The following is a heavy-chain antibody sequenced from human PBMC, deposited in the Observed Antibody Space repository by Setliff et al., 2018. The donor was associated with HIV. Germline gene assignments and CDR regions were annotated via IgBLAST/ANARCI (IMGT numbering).Heavy chain of an antibody. CDR2: VHASTGHT. D-gene: IGHD2-15*01. V-gene: IGHV1-8*01. CDR3: ARGIDILVKMGIYYHYMDV. Sequence: ASVKVSCKASGYTFTKYAMNWVRQASGQGLEWVGWVHASTGHTAYARKFEGRVTMTWDPSTGIGYMELNSLRADDTAVYYCARGIDILVKMGIYYHYMDVWGKGTTVTVS. J-gene: IGHJ6*03. CDR1: GYTFTKYA.